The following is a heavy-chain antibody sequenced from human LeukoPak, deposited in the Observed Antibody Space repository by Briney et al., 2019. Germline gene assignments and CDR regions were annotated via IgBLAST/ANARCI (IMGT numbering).Heavy chain of an antibody. CDR2: IKQDGSEK. J-gene: IGHJ4*02. D-gene: IGHD3-22*01. CDR1: GFTFSSYW. Sequence: GGSLRLSCAASGFTFSSYWMSWVRQAPGKGLEWVANIKQDGSEKYYVDSVKGRFTISRDNAKNSLCLQMNSLRAEDTAVYYCAKVYDSSGYLFDYWGQGTLVTVSS. CDR3: AKVYDSSGYLFDY. V-gene: IGHV3-7*03.